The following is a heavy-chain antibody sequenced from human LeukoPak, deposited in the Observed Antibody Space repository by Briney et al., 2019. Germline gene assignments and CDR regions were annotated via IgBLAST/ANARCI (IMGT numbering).Heavy chain of an antibody. J-gene: IGHJ4*02. V-gene: IGHV3-21*01. CDR1: GFTFSSYE. CDR2: ISSSSSYM. D-gene: IGHD3-10*01. Sequence: GGSLRLSCAASGFTFSSYEMNWVRQAPGKGLEWVSSISSSSSYMYYADSVKGRFTISRDNAKNSLYLQMNSLRAEDTAVYYCASGGSSGSGSYYQKWGQGTLVTVSS. CDR3: ASGGSSGSGSYYQK.